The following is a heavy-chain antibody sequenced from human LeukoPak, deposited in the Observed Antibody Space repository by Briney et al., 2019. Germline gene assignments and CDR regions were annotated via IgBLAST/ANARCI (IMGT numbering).Heavy chain of an antibody. CDR1: GGSISSYY. Sequence: SATLSLTCTVSGGSISSYYWSWVRQPPGKGLEWIGYICYSGGTNYYAYLKSRVTISTEKSSNQFSLILTSVTAADKALFYCWGERSSSWYTLFDPWGQGTLVTVSS. J-gene: IGHJ5*02. CDR2: ICYSGGT. D-gene: IGHD6-13*01. CDR3: WGERSSSWYTLFDP. V-gene: IGHV4-59*01.